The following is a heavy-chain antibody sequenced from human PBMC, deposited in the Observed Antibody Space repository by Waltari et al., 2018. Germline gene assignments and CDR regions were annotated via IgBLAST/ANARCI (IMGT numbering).Heavy chain of an antibody. CDR1: GYTFTSYG. Sequence: QVQLVQSGAEVKKPGASVKVSCKASGYTFTSYGISWVRQAPGQGLEWMGWFRGYNGNTNDAQKGKGRVTMTTDTATSTGYMERRSLRSDETAVYYCARAGSYCGGDCPRDAFDIWGQGTMVTVSS. D-gene: IGHD2-21*02. CDR2: FRGYNGNT. V-gene: IGHV1-18*01. J-gene: IGHJ3*02. CDR3: ARAGSYCGGDCPRDAFDI.